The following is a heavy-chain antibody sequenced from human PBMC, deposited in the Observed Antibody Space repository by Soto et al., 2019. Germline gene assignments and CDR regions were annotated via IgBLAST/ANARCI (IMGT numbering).Heavy chain of an antibody. V-gene: IGHV4-4*02. D-gene: IGHD6-19*01. CDR1: GGSISSSNW. J-gene: IGHJ6*02. Sequence: SETLSLTCAVSGGSISSSNWWSWVRQPPGKGLEWIGEIYHSGSTNYNPSLKSRVTISVDKSKNQFSLKLSSVTAADTAVYYCAGSGKKEQWLVRNYYGMDVWGQGTTVTVSS. CDR3: AGSGKKEQWLVRNYYGMDV. CDR2: IYHSGST.